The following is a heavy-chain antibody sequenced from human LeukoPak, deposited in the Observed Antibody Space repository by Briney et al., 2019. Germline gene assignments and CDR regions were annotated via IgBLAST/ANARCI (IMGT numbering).Heavy chain of an antibody. Sequence: GGSLRLSCAASGFPFSNYWMHRVRQAPGKGLVWVSRVNSDGSTTNYADSVKGRFTISRDNAENTLYMRMNSLRPEDTAVYYCARGYYSSSRFDSWGQGTLVTVSS. CDR2: VNSDGSTT. CDR1: GFPFSNYW. J-gene: IGHJ4*02. CDR3: ARGYYSSSRFDS. V-gene: IGHV3-74*01. D-gene: IGHD6-13*01.